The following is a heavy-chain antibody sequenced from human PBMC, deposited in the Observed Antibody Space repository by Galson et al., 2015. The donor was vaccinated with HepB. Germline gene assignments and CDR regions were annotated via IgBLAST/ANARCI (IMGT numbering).Heavy chain of an antibody. Sequence: SLRLSCAASGFTFSNYWMSWVRQAPGKGLEWVANIKEDGSKKFYVDSVKGRFTISRDNAKNSLYLQMSSLRAEDTAVYYCAKDLSYNTFDYWGQRTLVTVPS. CDR2: IKEDGSKK. J-gene: IGHJ4*02. CDR3: AKDLSYNTFDY. D-gene: IGHD1-14*01. V-gene: IGHV3-7*01. CDR1: GFTFSNYW.